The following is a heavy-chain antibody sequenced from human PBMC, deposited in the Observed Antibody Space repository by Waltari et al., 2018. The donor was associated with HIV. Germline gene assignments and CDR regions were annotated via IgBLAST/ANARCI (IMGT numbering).Heavy chain of an antibody. Sequence: VHLVQSGAEVKTPGSSVRVSCKTSGYTFHSYFFYWVRQAPGRAHEWVGMINPNSRETKSAQRLEGRVTLTRDLSTSTGYMELSRLTPDDTAVYYCASVTDSGTALANWGQGTLISVSS. D-gene: IGHD3-10*01. CDR2: INPNSRET. CDR3: ASVTDSGTALAN. V-gene: IGHV1-2*02. CDR1: GYTFHSYF. J-gene: IGHJ4*02.